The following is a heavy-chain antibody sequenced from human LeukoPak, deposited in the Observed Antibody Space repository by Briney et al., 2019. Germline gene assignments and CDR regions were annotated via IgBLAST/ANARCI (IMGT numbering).Heavy chain of an antibody. Sequence: GGSLRLSCAASGFTFSSYGMSWVRQAPGKGLEWVSAISGRGGSTYYADSVKGRFTISRDNSKNTLYLQMNSLRVEDTAVYYCAKAPVTTCSGAYCYPFDYWGQGTLVTVSS. D-gene: IGHD2-21*01. CDR2: ISGRGGST. CDR1: GFTFSSYG. CDR3: AKAPVTTCSGAYCYPFDY. V-gene: IGHV3-23*01. J-gene: IGHJ4*02.